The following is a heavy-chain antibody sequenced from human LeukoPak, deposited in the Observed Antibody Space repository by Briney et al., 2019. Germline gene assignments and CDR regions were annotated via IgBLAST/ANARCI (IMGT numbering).Heavy chain of an antibody. V-gene: IGHV3-64*01. D-gene: IGHD6-13*01. CDR3: ARVDRAAAGTPVAYAYDY. CDR2: ISSNGGST. Sequence: GGSLRLSCAASGFTFSSYAMHWVRQAPGKGLEYVSAISSNGGSTYYANSVKGRFTISRDNSKNTLYLQMGSLRAEDMAVYYCARVDRAAAGTPVAYAYDYWGQGTLVTVSS. J-gene: IGHJ4*02. CDR1: GFTFSSYA.